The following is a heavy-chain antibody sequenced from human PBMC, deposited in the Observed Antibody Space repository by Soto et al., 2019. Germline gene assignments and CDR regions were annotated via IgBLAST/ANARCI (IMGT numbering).Heavy chain of an antibody. J-gene: IGHJ4*02. CDR2: MNPNSGNT. V-gene: IGHV1-8*01. CDR3: ASGPIGYCSSTSCAEAITSPNH. D-gene: IGHD2-2*01. Sequence: ASVKVSCKASGYTFTSYDINWVRQATGQGLEWMGWMNPNSGNTGYAQKFQGRVTMTRNTSISTAYMELSSLRSEDTAVYYCASGPIGYCSSTSCAEAITSPNHWGQGTLVTVSS. CDR1: GYTFTSYD.